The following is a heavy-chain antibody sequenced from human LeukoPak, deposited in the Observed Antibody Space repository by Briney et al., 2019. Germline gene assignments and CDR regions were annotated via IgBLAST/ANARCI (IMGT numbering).Heavy chain of an antibody. D-gene: IGHD2-2*01. CDR1: GFTFSSYG. J-gene: IGHJ6*04. V-gene: IGHV3-30*18. CDR3: AKDPRTKYCSSTSCYGRGNYYYGMDV. CDR2: ISYDGCNK. Sequence: PGGSLRLSCAASGFTFSSYGMHWVRQAPGKGLEWVAVISYDGCNKYYADSVKGRFTISRDNSKNTLYLQMNSLRAEDTAVYYCAKDPRTKYCSSTSCYGRGNYYYGMDVWGKGTTVTVSS.